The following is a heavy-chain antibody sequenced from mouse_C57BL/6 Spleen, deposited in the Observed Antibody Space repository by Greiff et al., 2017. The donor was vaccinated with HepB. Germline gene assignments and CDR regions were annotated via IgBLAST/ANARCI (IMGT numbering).Heavy chain of an antibody. D-gene: IGHD1-1*01. V-gene: IGHV5-12*01. J-gene: IGHJ1*03. Sequence: EVMLVESGGGLVQPGGSLKLSCAASGFTFSDYYMYWVRQTPEKRLEWVAYISNGGGSTYYPDTVKGRFTISRDNAKNTLYLQMSRLKSEDTAMYYCARSTVVDGRYFDVWGTGTTVTVSS. CDR1: GFTFSDYY. CDR2: ISNGGGST. CDR3: ARSTVVDGRYFDV.